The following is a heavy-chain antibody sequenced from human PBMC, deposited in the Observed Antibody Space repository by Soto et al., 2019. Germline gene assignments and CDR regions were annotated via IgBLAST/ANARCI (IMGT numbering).Heavy chain of an antibody. CDR3: ARVPASRYGNWFDP. CDR2: IYYTGNT. V-gene: IGHV4-59*01. CDR1: GGSISSYY. J-gene: IGHJ5*02. D-gene: IGHD6-13*01. Sequence: QVQLRESGPGLVKPSETLSLTCTVSGGSISSYYWGWIRQPPGKGLEWIGYIYYTGNTNYNPSLKSRVSVSLGTSRDQFSLKLTSVTAADTAVYYCARVPASRYGNWFDPWGQGTLVTVSS.